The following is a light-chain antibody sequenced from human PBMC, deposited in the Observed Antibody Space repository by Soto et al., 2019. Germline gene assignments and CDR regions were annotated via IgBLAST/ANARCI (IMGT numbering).Light chain of an antibody. CDR2: SKT. Sequence: QSVLTQPPSVSGAPGQRVTISCTGSSSNIGAVYDVHWYQQLPGTAPKLLIYSKTNRPSGVPDRFSGSKSGTSASLAITGLQAEDEADYYCQSYDSSLSGVVFGGGNKVTVL. CDR3: QSYDSSLSGVV. CDR1: SSNIGAVYD. V-gene: IGLV1-40*01. J-gene: IGLJ2*01.